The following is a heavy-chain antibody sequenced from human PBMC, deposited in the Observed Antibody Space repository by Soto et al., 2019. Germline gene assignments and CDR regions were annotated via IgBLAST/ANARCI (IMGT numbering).Heavy chain of an antibody. CDR2: IYPGDSDT. J-gene: IGHJ4*02. V-gene: IGHV5-51*01. D-gene: IGHD6-6*01. Sequence: WESLKISCKGSGYSFTSYWIGWVRQMPGKGLEWMGIIYPGDSDTRYSPSFQGQVTISADKSISTAYLQWSSLKASDTDMYYCAIPGSSSGFDYWRQGTLVTVSS. CDR3: AIPGSSSGFDY. CDR1: GYSFTSYW.